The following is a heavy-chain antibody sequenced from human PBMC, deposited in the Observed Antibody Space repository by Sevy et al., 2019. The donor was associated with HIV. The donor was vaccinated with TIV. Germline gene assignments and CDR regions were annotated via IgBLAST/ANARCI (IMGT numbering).Heavy chain of an antibody. CDR1: GYTFTSYG. J-gene: IGHJ4*02. CDR3: ARDGYLGTESYYFDF. D-gene: IGHD7-27*01. V-gene: IGHV1-18*01. CDR2: ISAYNGNT. Sequence: ASVKVSCKASGYTFTSYGISWVRQAPGQGLEWMGWISAYNGNTNYAQKLQGRVTMTTDTSTSTAYMELRSLRSDDTAVYYCARDGYLGTESYYFDFWGQGTLVTVSS.